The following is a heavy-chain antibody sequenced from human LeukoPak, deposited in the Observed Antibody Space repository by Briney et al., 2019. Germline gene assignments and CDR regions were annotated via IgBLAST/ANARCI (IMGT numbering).Heavy chain of an antibody. CDR1: GFTFSNAW. D-gene: IGHD3-22*01. J-gene: IGHJ4*02. CDR3: ARDGGPGYYDSFDY. Sequence: GGSLRLSCAASGFTFSNAWMNWVRQAPGKGLEWVSYISSSSSTIYYADSVKGRFTISRDNAKNSLYLQMNSLRDEDTAVYYCARDGGPGYYDSFDYWGQGTLVTVSS. V-gene: IGHV3-48*02. CDR2: ISSSSSTI.